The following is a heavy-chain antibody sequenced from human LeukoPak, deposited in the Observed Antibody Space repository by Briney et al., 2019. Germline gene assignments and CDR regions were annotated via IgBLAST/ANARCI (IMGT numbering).Heavy chain of an antibody. V-gene: IGHV3-48*03. CDR1: GFIFNSYE. CDR2: ISTSGDQI. CDR3: ARNFYYYYYYMDV. Sequence: GGSLRLSCAASGFIFNSYEMNWVRQAPGKGLEWVSFISTSGDQIHYADSVKGRFTVSRDNAKNSLSLQMNSLRVEDTAVYYCARNFYYYYYYMDVWGRGTTVTISS. J-gene: IGHJ6*03.